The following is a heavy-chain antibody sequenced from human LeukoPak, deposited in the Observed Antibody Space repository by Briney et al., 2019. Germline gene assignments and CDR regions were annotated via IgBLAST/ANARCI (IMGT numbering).Heavy chain of an antibody. D-gene: IGHD1-1*01. CDR1: GFTFTDYY. CDR3: ARDRIQETGVDY. J-gene: IGHJ4*02. V-gene: IGHV3-11*01. CDR2: ISSSGSTI. Sequence: GGSLRLSCAASGFTFTDYYMSWIRQAPGKGLEWVSYISSSGSTIYYADSVRGRFTISRDNAKSSLYLQMNSLRAEDTAVYYCARDRIQETGVDYWGQGTLVTVSS.